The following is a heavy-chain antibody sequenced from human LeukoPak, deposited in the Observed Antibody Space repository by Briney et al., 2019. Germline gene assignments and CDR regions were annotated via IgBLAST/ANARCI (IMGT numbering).Heavy chain of an antibody. J-gene: IGHJ4*02. CDR2: ISGSGGST. CDR3: AKDGTYTAMVTEVDY. Sequence: GGSLRLSCAASGFTFSRYTMNWVRQAPGKGLEWVSAISGSGGSTYYADSVKGRFTISRDNSKNTLYLQMNSLRAEDTAVYYCAKDGTYTAMVTEVDYWGQGTLVTVSS. CDR1: GFTFSRYT. V-gene: IGHV3-23*01. D-gene: IGHD5-18*01.